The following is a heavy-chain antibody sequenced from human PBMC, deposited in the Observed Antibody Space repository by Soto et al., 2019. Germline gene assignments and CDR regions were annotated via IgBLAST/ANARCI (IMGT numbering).Heavy chain of an antibody. CDR1: GGSFSGYY. D-gene: IGHD6-19*01. Sequence: SETLSLTCAVYGGSFSGYYWSWIRQPPGKGLEWIGEINHSGSTNYNPSLKSRVTISVDTSKNQFSLKLSSVTAADTAVYYCARGSSGWYYFDYRGQGTLVTVSS. V-gene: IGHV4-34*01. CDR2: INHSGST. J-gene: IGHJ4*02. CDR3: ARGSSGWYYFDY.